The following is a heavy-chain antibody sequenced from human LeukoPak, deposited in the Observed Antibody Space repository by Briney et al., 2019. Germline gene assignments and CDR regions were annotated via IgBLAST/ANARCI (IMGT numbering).Heavy chain of an antibody. V-gene: IGHV3-53*01. D-gene: IGHD1-20*01. J-gene: IGHJ4*02. CDR2: IYSGGST. CDR3: AKDLGYNWNPFS. CDR1: GFTVSSNY. Sequence: GGSLRLSCAASGFTVSSNYLSWVRQAPGKGLEWVSVIYSGGSTYYADSEKGRFTISRDSSKNTLYLQMNSLRAEDTAVYYCAKDLGYNWNPFSWGQGTLVTVSS.